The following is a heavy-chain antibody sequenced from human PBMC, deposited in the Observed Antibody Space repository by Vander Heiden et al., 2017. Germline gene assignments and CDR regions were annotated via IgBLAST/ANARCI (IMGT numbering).Heavy chain of an antibody. CDR3: ARCEGGNKGCGFDY. Sequence: QVQLQESGPGLVKPSETLSLTCTVAGGSISSYHWSWIRQPPGKGLEWIGYMYYGGSTNYNPSLKSRVTISVDTSKNQFSLKLSSVTAADTAVYYCARCEGGNKGCGFDYWGQGSLVTVS. D-gene: IGHD2-15*01. CDR1: GGSISSYH. V-gene: IGHV4-59*01. J-gene: IGHJ4*02. CDR2: MYYGGST.